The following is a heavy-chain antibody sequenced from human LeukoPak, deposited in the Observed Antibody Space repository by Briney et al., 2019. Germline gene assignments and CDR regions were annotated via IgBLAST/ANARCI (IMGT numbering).Heavy chain of an antibody. Sequence: PGGSLRLSCAASGFTVSSNYMSWVRQAPGKGLEWVSVIYSGGSTYYADSVKGRFTISRDSSKNTLYLQMNSLRAEDTAVYHCAKELDSSGYFDYWGQGTLVTVSS. CDR3: AKELDSSGYFDY. J-gene: IGHJ4*02. D-gene: IGHD3-22*01. CDR2: IYSGGST. CDR1: GFTVSSNY. V-gene: IGHV3-53*01.